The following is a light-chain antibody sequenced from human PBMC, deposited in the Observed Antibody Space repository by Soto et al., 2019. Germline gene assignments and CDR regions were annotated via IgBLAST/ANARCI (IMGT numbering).Light chain of an antibody. CDR2: AAS. V-gene: IGKV1-39*01. CDR1: QTISNW. CDR3: QQTYSTPFT. J-gene: IGKJ4*01. Sequence: IQMTQSPSTLSASVGDRVTITCRASQTISNWLAWYQQKPGKAPKLLLYAASTLQSAVPSRFSGSGSGTDFNFTVSSLEPEDFATYYCQQTYSTPFTFGGGTKVDI.